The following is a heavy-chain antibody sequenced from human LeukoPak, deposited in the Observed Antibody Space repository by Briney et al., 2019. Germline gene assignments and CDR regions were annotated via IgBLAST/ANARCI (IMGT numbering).Heavy chain of an antibody. J-gene: IGHJ6*04. CDR2: IIPIFGTA. CDR1: GGTFSSYA. Sequence: ASVKVSCKASGGTFSSYAISWVRQAPGQGLEWMGGIIPIFGTANYAQKFQGRVTITADESTSTAYMELSSLRSEDTAVYYCARGLIAAAGTYYCYGMDVWGKGTTVTVSS. V-gene: IGHV1-69*13. CDR3: ARGLIAAAGTYYCYGMDV. D-gene: IGHD6-13*01.